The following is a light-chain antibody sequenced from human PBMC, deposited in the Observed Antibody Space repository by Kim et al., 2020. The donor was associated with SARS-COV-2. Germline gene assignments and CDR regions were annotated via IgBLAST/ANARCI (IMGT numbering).Light chain of an antibody. CDR3: QSYDASLRPSRV. CDR2: DNN. V-gene: IGLV1-40*01. Sequence: VTSSRTGSSSNIGAGYDVHWYQQLPGTAPKLLMSDNNNRPSGVPDRFSGSKSGTSASLAITGLQDDDEGDYYCQSYDASLRPSRVFGGGTQLTVL. J-gene: IGLJ3*02. CDR1: SSNIGAGYD.